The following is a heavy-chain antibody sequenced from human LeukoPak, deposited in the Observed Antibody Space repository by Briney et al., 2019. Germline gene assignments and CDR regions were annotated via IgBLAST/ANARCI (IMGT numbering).Heavy chain of an antibody. CDR2: FIPIFRAA. V-gene: IGHV1-69*13. CDR3: ATVYSGSYYFDS. D-gene: IGHD1-26*01. Sequence: GASVKVSCKASGGTFSSDAISWVRQAPGQGLEWVGVFIPIFRAANYAQELQGRVTITANESASAVYMELSSLRSDDTAVYYCATVYSGSYYFDSWGQGTLVTVSS. J-gene: IGHJ4*02. CDR1: GGTFSSDA.